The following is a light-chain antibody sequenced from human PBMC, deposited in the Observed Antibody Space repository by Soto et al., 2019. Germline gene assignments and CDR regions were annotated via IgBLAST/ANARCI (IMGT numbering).Light chain of an antibody. V-gene: IGKV3-11*01. CDR2: DVS. J-gene: IGKJ4*01. CDR1: QSVSNS. Sequence: DIVLTQTPGTLSLSPGERATLSCMASQSVSNSLAWYQQKPGQAPRLLMYDVSNRATGTPARFSGSGSGTHFTLTISSLEPEDFVVYYCQQRANWPLTFGGGTKVDIK. CDR3: QQRANWPLT.